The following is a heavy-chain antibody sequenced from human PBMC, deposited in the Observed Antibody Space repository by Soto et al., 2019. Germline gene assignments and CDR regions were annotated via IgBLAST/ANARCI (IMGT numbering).Heavy chain of an antibody. CDR3: TTGDYDFWTGSDY. V-gene: IGHV3-15*07. Sequence: GGSLRLSCAASGFTFSNAWMNWVRQAPGKGLEWVGRIKSKTDGGTTDYAAPVKGRFTISRDDSKNTLYLQMNSLKTEDTAVYYCTTGDYDFWTGSDYWGQGTLVTVSS. J-gene: IGHJ4*02. D-gene: IGHD3-3*01. CDR2: IKSKTDGGTT. CDR1: GFTFSNAW.